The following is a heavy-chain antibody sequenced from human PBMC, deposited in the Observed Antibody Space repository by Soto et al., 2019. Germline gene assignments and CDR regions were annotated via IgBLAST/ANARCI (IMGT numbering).Heavy chain of an antibody. D-gene: IGHD6-6*01. CDR2: IDPSDSYT. Sequence: ESLKSSCYGSGYRFPSYWISWVRPMPGKGLEWMGRIDPSDSYTNYSPSFQGHVTISAYKSISTAYLQWRRLKASDTAMYYCERHRGAARNYYGMDVWGQGTTVTVSS. CDR3: ERHRGAARNYYGMDV. CDR1: GYRFPSYW. V-gene: IGHV5-10-1*01. J-gene: IGHJ6*02.